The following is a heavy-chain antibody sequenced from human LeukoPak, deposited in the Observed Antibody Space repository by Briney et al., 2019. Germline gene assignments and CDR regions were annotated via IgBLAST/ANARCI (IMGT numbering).Heavy chain of an antibody. CDR3: ARSTGIYYNVANGFSY. V-gene: IGHV3-23*01. D-gene: IGHD3-10*01. CDR2: ISGSGSNI. J-gene: IGHJ4*02. Sequence: GGSLRLSCAASGFNFSTYAMTWVRQAPEKGLEWVSFISGSGSNIQYADSVRGRFTISRDNSKNTVYVQMNSLREDDTALYYCARSTGIYYNVANGFSYWGQGTLVTVSS. CDR1: GFNFSTYA.